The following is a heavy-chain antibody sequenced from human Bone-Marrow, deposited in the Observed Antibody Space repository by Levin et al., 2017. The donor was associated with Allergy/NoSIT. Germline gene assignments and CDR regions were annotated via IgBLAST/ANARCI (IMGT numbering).Heavy chain of an antibody. V-gene: IGHV4-59*01. D-gene: IGHD3-22*01. CDR2: IYYSGST. CDR1: GGSISSYY. Sequence: SETLSLTCTVSGGSISSYYWSWIRQPPGKGLEWIGYIYYSGSTNYNPSLKSRVTISVDTSKNQFSLKLSSVTAADTAVYYCASSGYSSNWFDPWGQGTLVTVSS. CDR3: ASSGYSSNWFDP. J-gene: IGHJ5*02.